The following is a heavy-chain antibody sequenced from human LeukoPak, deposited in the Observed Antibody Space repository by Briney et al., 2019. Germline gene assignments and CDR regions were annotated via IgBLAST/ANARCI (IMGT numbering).Heavy chain of an antibody. CDR2: IKQDGSEK. V-gene: IGHV3-7*03. CDR3: GRDRVAIAVAALDY. J-gene: IGHJ4*02. CDR1: GFTSSSYW. D-gene: IGHD6-19*01. Sequence: GGSLRLSCAASGFTSSSYWMSWVRQAPGKGLEWVANIKQDGSEKYYVDSVKGRFTISRDNAKNSLYLQMNSLRAEDTAVYYCGRDRVAIAVAALDYGAQGPRVTVSS.